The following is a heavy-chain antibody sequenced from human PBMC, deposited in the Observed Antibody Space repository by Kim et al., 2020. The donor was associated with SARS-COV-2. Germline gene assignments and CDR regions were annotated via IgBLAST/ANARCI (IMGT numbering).Heavy chain of an antibody. V-gene: IGHV1-69*13. Sequence: SVKVSCKASGGTFSSYAISWVRQAPGQGLEWMGGIIPIFGTANYAQKFQGRVTITADESTSTAYMELSSLRSEDTAVYYCARDPPHDYGDRVDAFDIWGQGTMVTVSS. CDR1: GGTFSSYA. J-gene: IGHJ3*02. D-gene: IGHD4-17*01. CDR3: ARDPPHDYGDRVDAFDI. CDR2: IIPIFGTA.